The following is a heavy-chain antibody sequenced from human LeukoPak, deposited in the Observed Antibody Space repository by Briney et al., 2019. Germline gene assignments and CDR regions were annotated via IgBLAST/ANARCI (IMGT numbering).Heavy chain of an antibody. J-gene: IGHJ5*02. Sequence: PGGSLRLSCAASGFTFSSYWMSWVRQAPGKGLEWVANIKKDGSEKYSVDSVKGRFTISRDSSKNTMYLQMNSLRVEDTAMYYCGRDVGPWGQGTLVTVSS. V-gene: IGHV3-7*03. CDR1: GFTFSSYW. CDR2: IKKDGSEK. CDR3: GRDVGP.